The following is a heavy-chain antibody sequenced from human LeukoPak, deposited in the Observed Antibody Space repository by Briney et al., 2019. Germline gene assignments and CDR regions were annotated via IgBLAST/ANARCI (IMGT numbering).Heavy chain of an antibody. D-gene: IGHD3-10*01. CDR1: GDSFGNYY. V-gene: IGHV4-34*01. Sequence: SETLSLTCGGYGDSFGNYYWNWIRQFPEKRLEWIGEVDHSGRTTYSPSLQGRVTISVDTSKSQFSLKLNSVTAADTAVYFCAATNYFYGSGSFHKRDSWGQGTLVTVSS. CDR2: VDHSGRT. J-gene: IGHJ4*02. CDR3: AATNYFYGSGSFHKRDS.